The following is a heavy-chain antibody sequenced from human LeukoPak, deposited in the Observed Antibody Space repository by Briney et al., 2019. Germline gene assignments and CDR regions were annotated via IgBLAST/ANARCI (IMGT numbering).Heavy chain of an antibody. D-gene: IGHD6-19*01. V-gene: IGHV3-48*04. CDR2: ISISSSTI. CDR1: GFTFSSDS. J-gene: IGHJ3*02. Sequence: SGGSLRPSCAPSGFTFSSDSTKSVRQAPGKGRGWVSYISISSSTIYYADSVKGRFTISRDNAKNSLYLQMNSLRAEDTAVYYCARDGGYSSGWSAIDAFDIWGQGTMVTVSS. CDR3: ARDGGYSSGWSAIDAFDI.